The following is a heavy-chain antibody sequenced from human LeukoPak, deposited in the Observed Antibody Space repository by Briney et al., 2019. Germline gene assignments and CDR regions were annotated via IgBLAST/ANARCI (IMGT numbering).Heavy chain of an antibody. CDR1: GYSFPSYW. J-gene: IGHJ4*02. CDR3: ARTTILGVVTSFGY. D-gene: IGHD3-3*01. Sequence: GETLKISCQGSGYSFPSYWIGWVRQMPGKGLEWMGIIYPGDSDTRYSPSFQGQVTISADKSISTAYLQWSSLKASDTAIYYCARTTILGVVTSFGYWGQGTLVTVSS. CDR2: IYPGDSDT. V-gene: IGHV5-51*01.